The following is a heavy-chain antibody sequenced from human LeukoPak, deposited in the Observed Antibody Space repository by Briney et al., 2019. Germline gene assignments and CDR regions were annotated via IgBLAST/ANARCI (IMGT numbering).Heavy chain of an antibody. D-gene: IGHD2-15*01. CDR1: GYTFTGYY. CDR3: ARASYCSDGSCYSDY. CDR2: IKPNNGGT. J-gene: IGHJ4*02. V-gene: IGHV1-2*02. Sequence: PGASVKVSCKASGYTFTGYYMHWVRQAPGQGLEWMGWIKPNNGGTNYAQKFQGRVTMTRDTSISTAYMELRSLKSDDTAVYYCARASYCSDGSCYSDYWGQGTLVTVSS.